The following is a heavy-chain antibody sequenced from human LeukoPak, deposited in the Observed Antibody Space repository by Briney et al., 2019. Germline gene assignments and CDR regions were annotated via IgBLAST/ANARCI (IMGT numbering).Heavy chain of an antibody. Sequence: PGGSLRLSCAASGFTFDDYAMHWVRQAPGKGLEWVSGISWNSGSIGYADSVKGRFTISRDNAKNSLYLQMNSLRAEDTAVYYCAKPRYYYGSGIAGSFDLWGRGTLVTVSS. J-gene: IGHJ2*01. CDR3: AKPRYYYGSGIAGSFDL. CDR1: GFTFDDYA. V-gene: IGHV3-9*01. CDR2: ISWNSGSI. D-gene: IGHD3-10*01.